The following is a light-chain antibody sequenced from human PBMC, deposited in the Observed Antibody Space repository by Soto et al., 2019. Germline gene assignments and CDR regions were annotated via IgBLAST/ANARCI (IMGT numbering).Light chain of an antibody. CDR1: QSVNSNH. V-gene: IGKV3-20*01. Sequence: EIVLTQSPGTLSLSPGERATLSCRASQSVNSNHLAWYQQKPGQAPRLLIYGASIRATGIPDRFSGSGSGTAFALTISSLEPEDFAVFYCQQYGSSLLTFGRGTRLDIK. CDR2: GAS. J-gene: IGKJ5*01. CDR3: QQYGSSLLT.